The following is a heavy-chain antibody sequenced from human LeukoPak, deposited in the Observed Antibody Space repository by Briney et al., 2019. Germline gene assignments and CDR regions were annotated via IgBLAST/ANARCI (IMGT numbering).Heavy chain of an antibody. CDR3: AKDWGCSSTSCYGAFDI. D-gene: IGHD2-2*01. J-gene: IGHJ3*02. Sequence: PGGSLRLSCAASGSTFSSYGMHWVRQAPGKGLEWVAVISYDGSNKYYADSVKGRFTISRDNSKNTLYLQMNSLRAEDTAVYYCAKDWGCSSTSCYGAFDIWGQGTMVTVSS. CDR1: GSTFSSYG. V-gene: IGHV3-30*18. CDR2: ISYDGSNK.